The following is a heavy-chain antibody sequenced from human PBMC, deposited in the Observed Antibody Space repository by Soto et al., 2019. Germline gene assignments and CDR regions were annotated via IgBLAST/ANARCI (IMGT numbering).Heavy chain of an antibody. CDR3: AKDQQWEVPHYFDY. CDR1: GFTFSSST. J-gene: IGHJ4*02. D-gene: IGHD1-26*01. Sequence: GGSLRLSCAVSGFTFSSSTMTWVRQAPGKGLEWISSISNNGDRTYYAASVKGRFTVSRDNSKNTLYLQMNSLRVEDTAVYYCAKDQQWEVPHYFDYWGQGTLVTVSS. CDR2: ISNNGDRT. V-gene: IGHV3-23*01.